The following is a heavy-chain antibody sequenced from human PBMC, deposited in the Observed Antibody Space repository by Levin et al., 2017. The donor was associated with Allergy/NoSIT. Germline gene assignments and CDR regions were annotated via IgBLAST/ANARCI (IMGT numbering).Heavy chain of an antibody. Sequence: GGSLRLSCAASGFTFSDSGMHWVRQASGKGLEWVGHIRSKPNRYETTYGESVKGRCTISRDDSKSTAYLHMNSLKIEDTAVYYCTTLGGIAGARDYWGQGTLVTVSS. CDR1: GFTFSDSG. CDR3: TTLGGIAGARDY. D-gene: IGHD6-13*01. CDR2: IRSKPNRYET. J-gene: IGHJ4*02. V-gene: IGHV3-73*01.